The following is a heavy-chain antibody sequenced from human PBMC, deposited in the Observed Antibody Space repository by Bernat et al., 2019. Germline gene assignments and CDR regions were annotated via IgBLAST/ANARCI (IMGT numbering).Heavy chain of an antibody. Sequence: EVQLVESGGGLVQPGGSLRLSCAASGFTFSSYEMNWVRQAPGQGLEWVSYISSSGSTIYYADSVKGRFTISRDNAKNSLYLQMNSLRAEDTAVYYCARMGRAGTGFDYWGQGTLVTVSS. CDR3: ARMGRAGTGFDY. D-gene: IGHD6-13*01. CDR2: ISSSGSTI. V-gene: IGHV3-48*03. J-gene: IGHJ4*02. CDR1: GFTFSSYE.